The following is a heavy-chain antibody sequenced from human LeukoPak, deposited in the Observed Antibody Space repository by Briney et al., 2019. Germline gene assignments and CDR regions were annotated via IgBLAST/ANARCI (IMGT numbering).Heavy chain of an antibody. CDR2: VYPGDSDT. Sequence: RGESLKISCKGSGYIFTNYWIGWVRQMPGKGLEWMGIVYPGDSDTRYSPSFQGQVTISVDTSLNTAYLQWSSLKASDTAMYYCARHMNYMDVWGKGTTVTVSS. CDR1: GYIFTNYW. CDR3: ARHMNYMDV. J-gene: IGHJ6*03. D-gene: IGHD3-16*01. V-gene: IGHV5-51*01.